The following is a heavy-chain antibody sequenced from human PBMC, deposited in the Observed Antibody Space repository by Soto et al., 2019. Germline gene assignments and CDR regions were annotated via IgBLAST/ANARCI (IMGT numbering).Heavy chain of an antibody. V-gene: IGHV3-30-3*01. CDR2: ISYDGSNK. D-gene: IGHD6-19*01. Sequence: PGGSLRLSCAASGFTFSSYAMHWVRQAPGKGLEWVAVISYDGSNKYYADSVKGRFTISRDNSKNTLYLQMNSLRAEDTAVYYCARELTVAGPKFDYWGQGTLVTVSS. CDR3: ARELTVAGPKFDY. J-gene: IGHJ4*02. CDR1: GFTFSSYA.